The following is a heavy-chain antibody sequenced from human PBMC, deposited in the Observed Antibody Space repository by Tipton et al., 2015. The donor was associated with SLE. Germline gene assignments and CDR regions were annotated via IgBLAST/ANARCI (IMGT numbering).Heavy chain of an antibody. CDR3: ARGTGDPFDY. CDR1: GGSISSSSYY. Sequence: TLSLTCTVSGGSISSSSYYWSWIRQPPGKGLEWIGYIYYSGSTNYNPSLKSRVTISVDTSKNQFSLQLSSVTAADTAVYYCARGTGDPFDYWGQGTLVTVSS. V-gene: IGHV4-61*01. CDR2: IYYSGST. J-gene: IGHJ4*02.